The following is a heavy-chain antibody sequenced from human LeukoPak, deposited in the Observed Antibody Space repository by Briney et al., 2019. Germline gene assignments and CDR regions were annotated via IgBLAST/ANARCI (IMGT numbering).Heavy chain of an antibody. V-gene: IGHV1-69*13. Sequence: GASVKVSCKASGGTFSSYAISWVRQAPGQGLEWMGGIIPIFGTANYAQKFQGRVTITADESTSTAYMELSSLRSEDTAVYYCAAQNSSSSYYYYGMDVWGQGTTVTVSS. CDR3: AAQNSSSSYYYYGMDV. J-gene: IGHJ6*02. D-gene: IGHD6-6*01. CDR2: IIPIFGTA. CDR1: GGTFSSYA.